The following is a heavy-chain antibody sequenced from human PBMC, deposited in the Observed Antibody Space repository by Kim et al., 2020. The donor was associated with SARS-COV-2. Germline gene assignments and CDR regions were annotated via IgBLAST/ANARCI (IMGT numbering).Heavy chain of an antibody. CDR3: ARRQFTSGWQYFDY. CDR2: INSDGSTI. V-gene: IGHV3-74*01. D-gene: IGHD1-1*01. J-gene: IGHJ4*02. CDR1: GFTFSSHW. Sequence: GGSLRLSCAASGFTFSSHWMHWVRQAPGKGLVWVSRINSDGSTISYADSVKGRFTISRDNAKNTLYPQMNSRRAEDTAAYYWARRQFTSGWQYFDYWGPG.